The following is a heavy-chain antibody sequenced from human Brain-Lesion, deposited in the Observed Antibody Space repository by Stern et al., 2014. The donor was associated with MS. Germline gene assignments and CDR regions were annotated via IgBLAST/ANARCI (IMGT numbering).Heavy chain of an antibody. CDR3: ARSPATPSGYDRFDY. Sequence: VQLVQSGAEVKKPGESLKISCEASGYLFDDYWIGWVRQMSGRGLELVAIIFPRDSNTRYSPSVQGQVTISADKSISTAYLQWSSRKPSDPAIYYWARSPATPSGYDRFDYWGQGALVTVSS. J-gene: IGHJ4*02. CDR2: IFPRDSNT. V-gene: IGHV5-51*03. D-gene: IGHD5-12*01. CDR1: GYLFDDYW.